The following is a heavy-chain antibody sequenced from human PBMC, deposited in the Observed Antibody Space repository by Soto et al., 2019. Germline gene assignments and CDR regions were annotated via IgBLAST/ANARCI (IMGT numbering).Heavy chain of an antibody. J-gene: IGHJ4*02. CDR3: ARGRVPAV. D-gene: IGHD3-10*01. Sequence: SETLSLTCTVSGESLNNYYWSWIRQPPGKGLEWIGFVHYSGSTGYNPSLKSRVTISVDTSKNQLSLKVTSVATADTAIYFCARGRVPAVWGQGTLVTVSS. V-gene: IGHV4-59*01. CDR1: GESLNNYY. CDR2: VHYSGST.